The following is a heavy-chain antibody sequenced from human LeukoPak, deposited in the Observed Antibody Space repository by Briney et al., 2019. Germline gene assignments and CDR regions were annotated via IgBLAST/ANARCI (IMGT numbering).Heavy chain of an antibody. CDR2: IYPGESDT. J-gene: IGHJ4*02. Sequence: GESLKISCKGSGYGFTTSWIAWVRQMPGKGLEWMGMIYPGESDTRYSPSFQGQVTISADKSISTTYLQWSSLRASDTAMYYCARHVANVGSDYWGQGTLVTVSS. CDR3: ARHVANVGSDY. D-gene: IGHD1-26*01. V-gene: IGHV5-51*01. CDR1: GYGFTTSW.